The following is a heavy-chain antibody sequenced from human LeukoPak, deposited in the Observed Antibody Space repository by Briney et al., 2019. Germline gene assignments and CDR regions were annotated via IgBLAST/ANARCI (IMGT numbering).Heavy chain of an antibody. CDR1: GASISTYF. D-gene: IGHD4-11*01. Sequence: SETLSLTCIVSGASISTYFWHWIRQPPGKGLEWIGYIYYSGSTNYNPSLKSRVTISVDTSKNQFSLKLSSVTAADTAVYCCARETVTPLYYYGMDVWGQGTTVTVSS. V-gene: IGHV4-59*01. J-gene: IGHJ6*02. CDR3: ARETVTPLYYYGMDV. CDR2: IYYSGST.